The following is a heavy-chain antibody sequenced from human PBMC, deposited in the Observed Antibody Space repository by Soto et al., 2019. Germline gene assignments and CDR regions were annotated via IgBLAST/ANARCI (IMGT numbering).Heavy chain of an antibody. V-gene: IGHV3-33*01. CDR1: GFTFSSYG. CDR3: ARDRGVVVVAATPLIDY. CDR2: IWYDGSNK. D-gene: IGHD2-15*01. J-gene: IGHJ4*02. Sequence: GSLRLSCAASGFTFSSYGMHWVRQAPGKGLEWVAVIWYDGSNKYYVDSVKGRFTISRDNSKNTLYLQMNSLRAEDTAVYYCARDRGVVVVAATPLIDYWGQGTLVTVSS.